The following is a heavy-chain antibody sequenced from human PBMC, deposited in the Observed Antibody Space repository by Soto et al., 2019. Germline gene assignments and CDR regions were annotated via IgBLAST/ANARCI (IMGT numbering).Heavy chain of an antibody. J-gene: IGHJ6*03. Sequence: PSGTHSLTCVVYDGSFSGDYWSWIRKPPGKGLEWIGEINHSGSTNYNPSLKSRVTISVDTSKNQFSLKLSSVTAADTAVYYCARARYYGSGSYYKPYYYYYMDVWGKGTTVTVSS. CDR3: ARARYYGSGSYYKPYYYYYMDV. V-gene: IGHV4-34*01. CDR2: INHSGST. CDR1: DGSFSGDY. D-gene: IGHD3-10*01.